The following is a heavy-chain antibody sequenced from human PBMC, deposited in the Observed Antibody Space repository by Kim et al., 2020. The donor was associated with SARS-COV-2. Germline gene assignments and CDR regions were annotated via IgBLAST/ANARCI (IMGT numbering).Heavy chain of an antibody. J-gene: IGHJ6*02. CDR3: ARDERYVREYYYYYGMDV. CDR1: GFTFSSYS. CDR2: ISSSSSTI. D-gene: IGHD3-16*01. Sequence: GGSLRLSCAASGFTFSSYSMNWVRQAPGKGLEWVSYISSSSSTIYYADSVKGRFTISRDNAKNSLYLQMNSLRAEDTAVYYCARDERYVREYYYYYGMDVWGQGTTVTVSS. V-gene: IGHV3-48*04.